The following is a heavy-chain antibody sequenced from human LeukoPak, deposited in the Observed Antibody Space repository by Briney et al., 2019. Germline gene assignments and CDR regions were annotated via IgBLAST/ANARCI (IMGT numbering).Heavy chain of an antibody. CDR3: ARGEGGSYYFSDY. CDR1: GFTFSNYN. CDR2: ITRGSIYT. Sequence: PGGSLRLSCAASGFTFSNYNMNWVRQTPGKGLEWVSSITRGSIYTFYADSVKGRFTISRDNAKNSLYLQMNSLRAEDTALYYCARGEGGSYYFSDYWGQGTLVTVSS. V-gene: IGHV3-21*04. J-gene: IGHJ4*02. D-gene: IGHD1-26*01.